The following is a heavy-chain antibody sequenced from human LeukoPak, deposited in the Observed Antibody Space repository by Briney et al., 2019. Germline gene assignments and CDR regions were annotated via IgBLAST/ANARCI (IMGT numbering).Heavy chain of an antibody. V-gene: IGHV4-34*01. CDR3: ARVAGSGYGDYVAY. CDR2: INHSGST. CDR1: GGSFSGYY. D-gene: IGHD5-12*01. J-gene: IGHJ4*02. Sequence: PSETLSLTCAVYGGSFSGYYWNWIRQPPGKGLEWIGEINHSGSTNYNPSLKSRVTILVDTSTNQSSLKLSSVTAADTAVYYCARVAGSGYGDYVAYWGQGSLVTVSS.